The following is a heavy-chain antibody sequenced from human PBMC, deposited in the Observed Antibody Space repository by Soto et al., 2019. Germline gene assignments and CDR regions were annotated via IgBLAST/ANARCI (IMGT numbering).Heavy chain of an antibody. CDR2: ISSSSGYI. V-gene: IGHV3-21*01. Sequence: PGGSLRLSCAASGFTFSSYSMNWVRQAPGKGLEWVSSISSSSGYIYYADSVKGRFTISRDNAKNSLYLQMNSLRAEDTAVYYCARGTLAAAVDYWGQGTPVTVSS. CDR3: ARGTLAAAVDY. D-gene: IGHD6-13*01. CDR1: GFTFSSYS. J-gene: IGHJ4*02.